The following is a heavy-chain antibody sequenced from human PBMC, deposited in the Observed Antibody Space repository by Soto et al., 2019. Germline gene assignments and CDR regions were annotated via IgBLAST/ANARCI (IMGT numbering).Heavy chain of an antibody. D-gene: IGHD4-17*01. CDR1: GFTFSSYA. CDR2: ISYDGSNK. CDR3: ARADYGGDYFDS. Sequence: QVQLVESGGGVVQPGRSLRLSCAASGFTFSSYAMHWVRQAPGKGLEWVAVISYDGSNKYYADSVKGRFTISRDNSKNTLYLQMNSLRAEDTAVYYCARADYGGDYFDSWVQGTLVTVSS. V-gene: IGHV3-30-3*01. J-gene: IGHJ4*02.